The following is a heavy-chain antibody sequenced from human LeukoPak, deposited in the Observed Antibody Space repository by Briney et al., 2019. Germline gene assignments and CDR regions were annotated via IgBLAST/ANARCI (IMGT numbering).Heavy chain of an antibody. V-gene: IGHV4-39*01. CDR2: IYYGGST. J-gene: IGHJ4*02. CDR3: ARHESAVAGIFDY. CDR1: GGSISSSSYY. D-gene: IGHD6-19*01. Sequence: SETLSLTCTVSGGSISSSSYYWGWIRQPPGKGLEWIGSIYYGGSTYYNPSLKSRVTISVDTSKNQFSLKLSSVTAADTAVYYCARHESAVAGIFDYWGQGTLVTVSS.